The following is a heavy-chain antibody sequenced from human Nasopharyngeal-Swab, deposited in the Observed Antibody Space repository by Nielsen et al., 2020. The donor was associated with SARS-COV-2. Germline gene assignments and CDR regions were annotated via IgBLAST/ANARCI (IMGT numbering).Heavy chain of an antibody. Sequence: GGSLRLSCAASGFTVNNYAMNWVRQAPGKGLEWVAAISGSSDNTYYADSVKGRFTISRDNSRDTVFLEMNSLRAEDTAVYYCAKGQIVVAPGCPFDYWGQGTLVTVSS. D-gene: IGHD3-22*01. CDR2: ISGSSDNT. CDR1: GFTVNNYA. V-gene: IGHV3-23*01. CDR3: AKGQIVVAPGCPFDY. J-gene: IGHJ4*02.